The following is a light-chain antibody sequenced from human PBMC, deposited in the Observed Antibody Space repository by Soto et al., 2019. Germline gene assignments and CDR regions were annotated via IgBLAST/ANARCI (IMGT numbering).Light chain of an antibody. CDR2: DAS. J-gene: IGKJ2*01. CDR3: QLHDDFSHAT. CDR1: QDISNF. V-gene: IGKV1-5*01. Sequence: DIQMTQSPSTLSASVGDRVTISCRASQDISNFLAWYQHKPGKAPELLIYDASTLQTGVPSRFRGSGFGTEFTLTISGLQPDDFATYFCQLHDDFSHATFGQGTKVEIK.